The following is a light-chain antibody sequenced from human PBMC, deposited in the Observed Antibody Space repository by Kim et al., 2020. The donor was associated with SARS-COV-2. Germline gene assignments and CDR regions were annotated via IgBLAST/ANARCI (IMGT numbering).Light chain of an antibody. CDR3: QQSYIIPLT. CDR1: QSVRYN. Sequence: DIQMTQSPSSLSASVGDRVTITCRASQSVRYNINWYQQKPGKAPELIVYAASSLQSGVPSRFSGSGSGTDFTLTISGLQPEDFAIYFCQQSYIIPLTFGGGTKVEIK. J-gene: IGKJ4*01. CDR2: AAS. V-gene: IGKV1-39*01.